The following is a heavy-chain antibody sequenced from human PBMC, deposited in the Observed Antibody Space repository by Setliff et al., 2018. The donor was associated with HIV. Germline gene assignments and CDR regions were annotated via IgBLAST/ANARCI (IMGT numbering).Heavy chain of an antibody. CDR3: ARVSITYWYSIPRDYYYYMDV. D-gene: IGHD2-8*02. CDR1: GYTFTSYY. J-gene: IGHJ6*03. V-gene: IGHV1-46*01. CDR2: IHPSGGST. Sequence: GASVKVSCKASGYTFTSYYIHWVRQAPGQGLEWMGVIHPSGGSTSYAQSFQDRVTMSVDKSRNQFSLKVSSVTAADTAVYYCARVSITYWYSIPRDYYYYMDVWGEGTTVTVSS.